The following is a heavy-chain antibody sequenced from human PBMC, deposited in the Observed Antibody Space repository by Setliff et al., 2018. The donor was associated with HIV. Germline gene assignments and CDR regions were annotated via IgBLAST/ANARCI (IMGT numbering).Heavy chain of an antibody. D-gene: IGHD1-26*01. CDR3: ARREPLSRTNYFDY. Sequence: ASVKVSCKASGYTFTSYYMHWVRQAPGQGLEWVGWISVYNGNTNYAQKVQGRVAMTTDTSTSTAYMELMALRSDDTAMYYCARREPLSRTNYFDYWGQGTLVTVSS. V-gene: IGHV1-18*04. CDR2: ISVYNGNT. J-gene: IGHJ4*02. CDR1: GYTFTSYY.